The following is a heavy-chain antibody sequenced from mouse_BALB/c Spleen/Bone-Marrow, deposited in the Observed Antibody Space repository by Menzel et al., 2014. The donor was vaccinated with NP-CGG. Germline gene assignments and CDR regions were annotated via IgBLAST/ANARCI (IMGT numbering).Heavy chain of an antibody. CDR2: ISNGGGST. Sequence: EVQGVESGGSLVQPGGSLKLSCAASGFTFSSYTMSWVRQTPEKRLEWVAYISNGGGSTYYPDTVKGRFTISRDNAKNTLYLQMSSLKSEDTAMYYCARRSAATYYFDYWGQGTTLTVSS. J-gene: IGHJ2*01. D-gene: IGHD1-2*01. V-gene: IGHV5-12-2*01. CDR3: ARRSAATYYFDY. CDR1: GFTFSSYT.